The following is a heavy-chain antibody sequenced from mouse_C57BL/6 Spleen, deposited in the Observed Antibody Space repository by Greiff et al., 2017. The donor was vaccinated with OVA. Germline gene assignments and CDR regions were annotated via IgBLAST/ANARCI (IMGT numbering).Heavy chain of an antibody. V-gene: IGHV5-4*01. J-gene: IGHJ2*01. Sequence: EVHLVESGGGLVKPGGSLKLSCAASGFTFSSYAMSWVRQTPEKRLEWVATISDGGSYTYYPDNVQGRFTISRDNAKNNLYLQMSHLKSEDTAIYYGARVLYDGYYPYFDYWGQGTTLTVSS. CDR3: ARVLYDGYYPYFDY. CDR2: ISDGGSYT. CDR1: GFTFSSYA. D-gene: IGHD2-3*01.